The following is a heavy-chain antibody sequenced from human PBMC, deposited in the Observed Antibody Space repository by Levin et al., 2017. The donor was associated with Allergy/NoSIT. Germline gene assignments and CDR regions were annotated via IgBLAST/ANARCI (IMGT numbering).Heavy chain of an antibody. CDR2: ISSTSTTM. Sequence: GESLKISCAASGLTFSTYTFNWVRQAPGKGLEWVSYISSTSTTMYYADSVKGRFTISRDNAKNSLFLQMNGLRAEDTAVYYCAGPSFDNWGQGTLVTVSS. V-gene: IGHV3-48*01. J-gene: IGHJ4*02. CDR1: GLTFSTYT. CDR3: AGPSFDN.